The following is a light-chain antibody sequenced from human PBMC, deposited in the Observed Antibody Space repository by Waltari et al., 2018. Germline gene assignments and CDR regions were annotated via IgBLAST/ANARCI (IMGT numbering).Light chain of an antibody. CDR3: QVWDSSTDHVV. Sequence: SYVLTQPPPLSVAPGQTARITCGGNNIGIKTVHWYQHKPGQAPVLVVYDDDDQPSGIPERISGSNSGNTATLTISRVEAGDEADFYCQVWDSSTDHVVFGGGTKLTVL. CDR2: DDD. V-gene: IGLV3-21*02. J-gene: IGLJ2*01. CDR1: NIGIKT.